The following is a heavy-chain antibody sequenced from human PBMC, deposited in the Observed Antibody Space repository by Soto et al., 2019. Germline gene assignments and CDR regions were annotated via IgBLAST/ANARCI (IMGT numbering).Heavy chain of an antibody. J-gene: IGHJ4*02. Sequence: QVQLVESGGGVVQPGRSLRLSCAASGFTFRSYGMHWVRQAPGKGLEWVAVISYDGRNKYYVDSVKGRFTISRDNSKNTLYVQMDSLRVEYTAVYYCAKDRGFYGSGTYSTIDYWGQGTLVTVSS. CDR1: GFTFRSYG. D-gene: IGHD3-10*01. CDR3: AKDRGFYGSGTYSTIDY. CDR2: ISYDGRNK. V-gene: IGHV3-30*18.